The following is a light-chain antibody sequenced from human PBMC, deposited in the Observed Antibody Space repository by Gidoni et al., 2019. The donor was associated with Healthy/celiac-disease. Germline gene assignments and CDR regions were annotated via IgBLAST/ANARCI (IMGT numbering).Light chain of an antibody. CDR3: QQYGSSLWT. CDR2: GAS. J-gene: IGKJ1*01. V-gene: IGKV3-20*01. CDR1: QSVSSSY. Sequence: EIVLTQSPGTLSLSPGERATLSCRASQSVSSSYLAWYQQKPGQAPRLLIYGASSRATGIPDRFSGSRSGTDFTVTISRLEPEDFAVYYCQQYGSSLWTFGQGTKVEIK.